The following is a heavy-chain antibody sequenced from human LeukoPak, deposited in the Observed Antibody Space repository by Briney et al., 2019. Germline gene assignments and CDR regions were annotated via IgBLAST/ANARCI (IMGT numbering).Heavy chain of an antibody. D-gene: IGHD3-10*01. CDR1: GGTFSSYA. J-gene: IGHJ6*03. CDR2: IIPIFGTA. CDR3: ERARPGYYYYSMDV. Sequence: SVKDSRKAPGGTFSSYAISRVRQAPGQGLESMGAIIPIFGTANYAQKFQGRVTITTDESTSTAYMGLSSLRSEDTAVYYCERARPGYYYYSMDVWGKGTTVTVSS. V-gene: IGHV1-69*05.